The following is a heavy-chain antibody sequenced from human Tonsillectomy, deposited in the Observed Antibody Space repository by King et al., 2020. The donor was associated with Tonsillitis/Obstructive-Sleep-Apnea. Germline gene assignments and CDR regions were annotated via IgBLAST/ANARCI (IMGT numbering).Heavy chain of an antibody. CDR3: ARGVRDYDLWSGYYRGEDYYYYMDV. D-gene: IGHD3-3*01. V-gene: IGHV3-33*01. J-gene: IGHJ6*03. Sequence: VQLVESGGGVVQPGRSLRLSCAASGFTFSSYGMHWVRQAPGKGLEWVAVIWYDGSNKYYADSVKGRFTISRDNSKNTLYLQMNSLRAEDSAVYYCARGVRDYDLWSGYYRGEDYYYYMDVWGKGTTVTVSS. CDR2: IWYDGSNK. CDR1: GFTFSSYG.